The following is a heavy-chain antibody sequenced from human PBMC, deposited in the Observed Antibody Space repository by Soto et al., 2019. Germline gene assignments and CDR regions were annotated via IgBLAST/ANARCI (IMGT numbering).Heavy chain of an antibody. CDR1: GFTFSSYG. Sequence: QVQLVESGGGVVQPGRSLRLSCAASGFTFSSYGMHWVRQAPGKGLEWVAVISYDGSNKYYADSVKGRFTISRDNSKNTLYLQMNSLRAEDTAVYYCAKVDTAMVGFDYWGQGTLVTVSS. J-gene: IGHJ4*02. CDR3: AKVDTAMVGFDY. CDR2: ISYDGSNK. D-gene: IGHD5-18*01. V-gene: IGHV3-30*18.